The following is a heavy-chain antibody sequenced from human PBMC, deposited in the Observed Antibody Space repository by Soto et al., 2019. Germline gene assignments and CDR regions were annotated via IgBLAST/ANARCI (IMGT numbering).Heavy chain of an antibody. V-gene: IGHV3-23*01. CDR1: GFTFSSSA. J-gene: IGHJ4*02. Sequence: EVQLLESGGGLVQPGGSLRLSCAASGFTFSSSAMNWVRQAPGKGLEWVSAISGSGISTYYADSVKGRFTISRDNSKNTQYLQMNSLRAEDTAVYYCAKIQASGVLAYWGQGTLVTVSS. CDR3: AKIQASGVLAY. CDR2: ISGSGIST. D-gene: IGHD7-27*01.